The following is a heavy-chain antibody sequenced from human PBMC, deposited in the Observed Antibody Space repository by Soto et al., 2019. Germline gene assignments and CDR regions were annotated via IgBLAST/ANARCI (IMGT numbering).Heavy chain of an antibody. V-gene: IGHV3-23*01. CDR1: GFSFSSYA. CDR2: ISGSGGTT. CDR3: AKDLGYTSSWYYALHI. D-gene: IGHD6-13*01. J-gene: IGHJ3*02. Sequence: EVQLLESGGGLVQPGGSLRLSWVGSGFSFSSYAMNWVRQAPGQGLEWASGISGSGGTTFYADSVKGRFTISRDNSKNTLYLQMNSLRAEDTAVYYCAKDLGYTSSWYYALHIWGQGTMVTVSS.